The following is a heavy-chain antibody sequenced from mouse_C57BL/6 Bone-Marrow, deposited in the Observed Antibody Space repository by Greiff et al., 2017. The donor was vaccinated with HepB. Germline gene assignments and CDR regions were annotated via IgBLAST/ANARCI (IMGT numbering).Heavy chain of an antibody. Sequence: EVHLVESGGGLVQPGGSLKLSCAASGFTFSDYGMAWVRQAPRKGPEWVAFISNLAYSIYYADTVTGRFTISRENAKNTLYLEMSSLRSEDTAMYYCARSPITTVVAAYWYFDVWGTGTTVTVSS. V-gene: IGHV5-15*01. CDR2: ISNLAYSI. CDR1: GFTFSDYG. D-gene: IGHD1-1*01. CDR3: ARSPITTVVAAYWYFDV. J-gene: IGHJ1*03.